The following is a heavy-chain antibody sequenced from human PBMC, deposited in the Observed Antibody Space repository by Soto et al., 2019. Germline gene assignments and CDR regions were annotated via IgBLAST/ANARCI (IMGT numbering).Heavy chain of an antibody. J-gene: IGHJ5*02. CDR3: AREYRLSWFDP. CDR2: IYYSGST. Sequence: TLSLTCTVSGGSISSGGYYWSWIRQHPGKGLEWIGYIYYSGSTYYNPSLKSRVTISVDTSKNQFSLKLSSVTAADTAVYYCAREYRLSWFDPWGQGTLVTVSS. CDR1: GGSISSGGYY. D-gene: IGHD2-2*02. V-gene: IGHV4-31*03.